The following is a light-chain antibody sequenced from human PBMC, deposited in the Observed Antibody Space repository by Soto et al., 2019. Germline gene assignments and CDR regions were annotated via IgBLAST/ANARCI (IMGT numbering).Light chain of an antibody. Sequence: QSAVTQPPSASGTPGQRVTISCSGSSSNIGSNTVNWYQHLPGTAPKLLIYSNNQRPSGVPDRLSGSKSGTSASLAISELQSEDEADYYCAAWDDSLNGVIFGGGTKVTVL. CDR1: SSNIGSNT. J-gene: IGLJ2*01. CDR2: SNN. V-gene: IGLV1-44*01. CDR3: AAWDDSLNGVI.